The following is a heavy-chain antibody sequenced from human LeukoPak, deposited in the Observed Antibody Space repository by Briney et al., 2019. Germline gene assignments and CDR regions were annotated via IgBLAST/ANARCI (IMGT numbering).Heavy chain of an antibody. J-gene: IGHJ4*02. V-gene: IGHV3-48*03. CDR2: ISNGGGTI. CDR1: GFTFTSYD. Sequence: GGSLRLSCVISGFTFTSYDFNWVRQAPGKGLEWVSYISNGGGTIYYADSLKGRSTISRDNADNSVFLQLNSLTVEDTAVYYCAWGMTLGALWCVDFCGLGSLVTVSS. CDR3: AWGMTLGALWCVDF. D-gene: IGHD4/OR15-4a*01.